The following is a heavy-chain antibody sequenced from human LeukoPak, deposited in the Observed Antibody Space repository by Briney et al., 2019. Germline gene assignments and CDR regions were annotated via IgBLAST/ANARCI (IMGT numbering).Heavy chain of an antibody. D-gene: IGHD6-25*01. J-gene: IGHJ4*02. CDR2: LYYGENS. CDR3: ARQLPTAAADTRGYFDY. CDR1: GGSISLISSSTYY. Sequence: SETLSLTCTVSGGSISLISSSTYYWGWIRQAPGKGLEWIGSLYYGENSHYNPSLKSRATLSVDTSNNQFSLKLTSVTAADAAVYFCARQLPTAAADTRGYFDYWGQGTVVTVSS. V-gene: IGHV4-39*01.